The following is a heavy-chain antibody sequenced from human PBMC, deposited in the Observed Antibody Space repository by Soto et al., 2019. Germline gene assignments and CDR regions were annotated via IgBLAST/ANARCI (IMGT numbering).Heavy chain of an antibody. Sequence: GESLKISCTGFGYTFTTFWISWVRQMPGRRLEWTGRIDPIDSYTNDSPSFQGHVTISGDKSISTVYLQWASLKASDTAMYYCARLYCSSSTCDSWFDPWGQGTLVTVSS. CDR2: IDPIDSYT. V-gene: IGHV5-10-1*01. CDR1: GYTFTTFW. D-gene: IGHD2-2*01. CDR3: ARLYCSSSTCDSWFDP. J-gene: IGHJ5*02.